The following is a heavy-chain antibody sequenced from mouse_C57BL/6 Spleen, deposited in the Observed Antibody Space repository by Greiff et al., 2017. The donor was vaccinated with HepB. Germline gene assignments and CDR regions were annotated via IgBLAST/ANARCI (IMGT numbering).Heavy chain of an antibody. CDR1: GYSITSGYY. CDR2: ISYDGSN. V-gene: IGHV3-6*01. Sequence: EVQVVESGPGLVKPSQSLSLTCSVTGYSITSGYYWNWIRQFPGNKLEWMGYISYDGSNNYNPSLKNRISITRDTSKNQCFLKLNSVTTEDTATYYCARDRILRSFDYWGQGTTLTVSS. CDR3: ARDRILRSFDY. J-gene: IGHJ2*01. D-gene: IGHD1-1*01.